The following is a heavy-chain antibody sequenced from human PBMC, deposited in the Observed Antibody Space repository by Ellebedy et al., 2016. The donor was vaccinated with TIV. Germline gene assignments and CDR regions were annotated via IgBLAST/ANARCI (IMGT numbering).Heavy chain of an antibody. CDR3: ARDQWLGRAYYFDY. CDR1: GFTFSNYW. D-gene: IGHD6-19*01. J-gene: IGHJ4*02. CDR2: IKQDGSEK. V-gene: IGHV3-7*01. Sequence: GESLKISCAASGFTFSNYWMTWVRQAPGKGLEWVANIKQDGSEKYSIDSVKGRFTISRDNAKNSLFLQMNSLTAEDTAVYYCARDQWLGRAYYFDYWGQGTLVTVSS.